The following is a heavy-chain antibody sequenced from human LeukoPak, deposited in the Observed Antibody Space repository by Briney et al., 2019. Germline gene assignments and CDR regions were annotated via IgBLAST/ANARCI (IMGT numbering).Heavy chain of an antibody. D-gene: IGHD3-10*01. CDR2: IYSGGST. J-gene: IGHJ6*03. Sequence: PGGSLRLSCAASGFTVSSNYMSCVRDAPGKGLEWVSVIYSGGSTYYADSVKGRFTISRDNSKNTLYLQMNSLRVEDTAPYYCAKDPMWFGEGDYKYYMDVWGKGTTVTVSS. CDR3: AKDPMWFGEGDYKYYMDV. CDR1: GFTVSSNY. V-gene: IGHV3-66*01.